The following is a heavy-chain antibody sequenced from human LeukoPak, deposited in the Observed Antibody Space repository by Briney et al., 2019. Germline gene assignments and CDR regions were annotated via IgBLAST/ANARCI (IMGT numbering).Heavy chain of an antibody. D-gene: IGHD1/OR15-1a*01. Sequence: GGFLRLSCAASGFSFSTYSMSWVRQAPGKGLEWVSSIRGSGADKYYADSVKGRFSISRDNSQDTLSLQMNSLRAEDTAVYYCAKISWDGRGTFDWGRGTLVTVSS. V-gene: IGHV3-23*01. CDR1: GFSFSTYS. CDR2: IRGSGADK. J-gene: IGHJ4*02. CDR3: AKISWDGRGTFD.